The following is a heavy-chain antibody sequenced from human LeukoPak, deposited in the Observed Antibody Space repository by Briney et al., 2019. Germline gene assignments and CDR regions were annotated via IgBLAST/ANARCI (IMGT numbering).Heavy chain of an antibody. CDR3: ARSRLVATDY. CDR1: GFTFSRYS. J-gene: IGHJ4*02. D-gene: IGHD5-12*01. CDR2: ISSTSSTI. Sequence: PGGSLRLSCAASGFTFSRYSMKWVRQAPGKGLERVSYISSTSSTIYYADSVKGRFTISRDNAKNSLYLQMNSLRAEDTAVYYCARSRLVATDYWGQGTLVTVSS. V-gene: IGHV3-48*04.